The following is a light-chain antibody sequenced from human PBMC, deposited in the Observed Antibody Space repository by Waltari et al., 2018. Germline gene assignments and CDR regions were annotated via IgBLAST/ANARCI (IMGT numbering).Light chain of an antibody. Sequence: QSALAEPASVSGSPGQSITISCTGTRSDIGGSDFASWYQQFPGQAPKLIIYDVSNPPSGVSNLFSGSKSGNTASLIISGLQGEDEADYYCSSYTSGSTLIVFGTGTKVTVL. CDR3: SSYTSGSTLIV. CDR1: RSDIGGSDF. J-gene: IGLJ1*01. CDR2: DVS. V-gene: IGLV2-14*01.